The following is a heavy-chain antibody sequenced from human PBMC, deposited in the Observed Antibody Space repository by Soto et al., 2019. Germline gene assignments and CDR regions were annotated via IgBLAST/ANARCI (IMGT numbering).Heavy chain of an antibody. Sequence: SETLSLTCTVSGGSISSYYWSWIRQPPGKGLEWIGYIYYSGSPNYNPSLKSRVTISVDTSKNQFSLKLSSVTAADTAVYYCARDGDGYNDYFDYWGQGTLVTVSS. D-gene: IGHD5-12*01. CDR3: ARDGDGYNDYFDY. V-gene: IGHV4-59*01. J-gene: IGHJ4*02. CDR2: IYYSGSP. CDR1: GGSISSYY.